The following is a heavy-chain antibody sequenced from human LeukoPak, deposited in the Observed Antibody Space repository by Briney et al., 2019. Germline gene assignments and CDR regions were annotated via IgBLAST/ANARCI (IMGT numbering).Heavy chain of an antibody. V-gene: IGHV3-7*01. CDR1: GLTLSSYW. CDR3: ARAYSMVRGVKGGY. CDR2: IKQDGSEK. D-gene: IGHD3-10*01. Sequence: PGGSLSLSCAASGLTLSSYWMSWVRQAPGKGLEWVANIKQDGSEKYYVDSVKGRFTISRDNAKDSLYLQMNSLRAEDTAVYYCARAYSMVRGVKGGYWGQGTLVTVSS. J-gene: IGHJ4*02.